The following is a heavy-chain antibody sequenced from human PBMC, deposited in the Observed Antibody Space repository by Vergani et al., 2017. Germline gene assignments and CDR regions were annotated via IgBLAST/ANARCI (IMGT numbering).Heavy chain of an antibody. CDR1: GYTFSNNY. V-gene: IGHV1-46*03. Sequence: QVQVVQSGAEVKKSGASVKVSCKTSGYTFSNNYMHWVRQAPGQGLEWMGIINPSGGHTNYAQKFQGRVTMTRDTSTSTVYMELSSLGSEDTAIYYCARRDYGILTGYRFWGQGTLVTVSA. D-gene: IGHD3-9*01. CDR2: INPSGGHT. CDR3: ARRDYGILTGYRF. J-gene: IGHJ4*02.